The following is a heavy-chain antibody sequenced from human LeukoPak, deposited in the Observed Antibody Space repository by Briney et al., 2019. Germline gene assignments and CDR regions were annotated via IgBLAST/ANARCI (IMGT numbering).Heavy chain of an antibody. J-gene: IGHJ4*02. D-gene: IGHD2-21*01. CDR1: GFTFSSYA. CDR2: ISYDGSNK. CDR3: AREGDSYYFDY. V-gene: IGHV3-30-3*01. Sequence: PGGSLRLSCAASGFTFSSYAMHWVRQAPGKGLEWVAVISYDGSNKYYADSVKGRFTISRDNSKNTLYLQMNSLRAEGTAAYYCAREGDSYYFDYWGQGTLVTVSS.